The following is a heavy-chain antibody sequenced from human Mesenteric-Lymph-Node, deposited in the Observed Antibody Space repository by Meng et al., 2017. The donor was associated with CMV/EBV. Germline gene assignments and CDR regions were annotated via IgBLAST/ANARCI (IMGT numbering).Heavy chain of an antibody. CDR3: ARVAWDQYWYFDL. CDR1: GFTFRDYY. J-gene: IGHJ2*01. D-gene: IGHD1-26*01. CDR2: ISSSGDTM. V-gene: IGHV3-11*01. Sequence: GESLKISCAVSGFTFRDYYMNWIRQAPGKGLEWVSYISSSGDTMYYADSVKGRFTISRDNAENSVYLQMNSLRPEDTAVYYCARVAWDQYWYFDLWGRGTLVTVSS.